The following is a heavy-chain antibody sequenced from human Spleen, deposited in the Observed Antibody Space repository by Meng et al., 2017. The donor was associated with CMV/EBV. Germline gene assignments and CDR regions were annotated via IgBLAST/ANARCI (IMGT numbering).Heavy chain of an antibody. CDR2: TYYRSKWYN. CDR3: ARDPSAPGGFDP. CDR1: GDSVSSNSAA. V-gene: IGHV6-1*01. D-gene: IGHD3-16*01. Sequence: SCAISGDSVSSNSAAWNWIRQSPSRGLEWLGRTYYRSKWYNDYAVSVKSRITINTDTSKNQFSLQLNSVTPADTAVHYCARDPSAPGGFDPWGQGTLVTVSS. J-gene: IGHJ5*02.